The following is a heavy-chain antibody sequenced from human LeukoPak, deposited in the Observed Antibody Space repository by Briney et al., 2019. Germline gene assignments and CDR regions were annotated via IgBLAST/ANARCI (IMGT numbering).Heavy chain of an antibody. CDR3: AKDTSTYATSWSDY. Sequence: RGSLRLSCVDSGFTFSGYAMSWVRPTPRKRLEWVSAISGSGGSTYYADSGKGRVTLSRHNSKNTLLLKMNSLRAEDTAVYHCAKDTSTYATSWSDYWGQGTLVTVSS. D-gene: IGHD2-2*01. CDR2: ISGSGGST. V-gene: IGHV3-23*01. CDR1: GFTFSGYA. J-gene: IGHJ4*02.